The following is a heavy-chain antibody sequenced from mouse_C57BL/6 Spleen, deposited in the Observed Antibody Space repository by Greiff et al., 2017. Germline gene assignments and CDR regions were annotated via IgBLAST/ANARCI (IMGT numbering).Heavy chain of an antibody. J-gene: IGHJ2*01. CDR1: GYAFSSYW. V-gene: IGHV1-80*01. D-gene: IGHD2-4*01. CDR3: ASRGVIMSGEDY. Sequence: VQLPQSGAELVKPGASVKLSCKASGYAFSSYWMNWVKQRPGKGLEWIGQIYPGAGDTNYNGKFKGKATLTADKSSSTAYMQLSSLTSGGTAVYFWASRGVIMSGEDYWGQGTTLTVSS. CDR2: IYPGAGDT.